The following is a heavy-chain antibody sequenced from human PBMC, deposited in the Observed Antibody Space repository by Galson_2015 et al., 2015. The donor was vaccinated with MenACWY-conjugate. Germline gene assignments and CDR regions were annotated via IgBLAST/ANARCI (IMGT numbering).Heavy chain of an antibody. CDR1: GDSIGSLHYY. D-gene: IGHD1-26*01. CDR3: ARRNLPMVGVGLDL. J-gene: IGHJ5*02. Sequence: ETLSLTCTVSGDSIGSLHYYWAWIRQPPGKGLEWIGSVSSSGKTYYNPSLESRLTISVDTSKKYFSLSLASVTAADTAVYFCARRNLPMVGVGLDLWGQGTLVTVSS. CDR2: VSSSGKT. V-gene: IGHV4-39*02.